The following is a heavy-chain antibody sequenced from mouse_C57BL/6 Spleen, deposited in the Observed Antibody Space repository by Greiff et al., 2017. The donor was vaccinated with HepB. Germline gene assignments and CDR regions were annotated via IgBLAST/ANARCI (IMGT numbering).Heavy chain of an antibody. Sequence: EVKVVESGGDLVKPGGSLKLSCAASGFTFSSYGMSWVRQTPDKRLEWVATISSGGSYTYYPDSVKGRFTISRDNAKNTLYLQMSSLKSEDTAMYYCAIYDGYPHFAYWGQGTLVTVSA. D-gene: IGHD2-3*01. J-gene: IGHJ3*01. V-gene: IGHV5-6*01. CDR1: GFTFSSYG. CDR2: ISSGGSYT. CDR3: AIYDGYPHFAY.